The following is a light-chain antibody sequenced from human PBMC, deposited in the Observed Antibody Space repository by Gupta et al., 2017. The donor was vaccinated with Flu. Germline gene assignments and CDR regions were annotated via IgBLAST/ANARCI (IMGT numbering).Light chain of an antibody. CDR3: AAWDDSLNGHYV. Sequence: SSNIGSNNVNWYQQVPGTAPKLLTYGNSQRPSGVPDRFSGSKSGTSASLAISGLQSEDEADYYCAAWDDSLNGHYVFGTGTKVTAL. CDR2: GNS. CDR1: SSNIGSNN. J-gene: IGLJ1*01. V-gene: IGLV1-44*01.